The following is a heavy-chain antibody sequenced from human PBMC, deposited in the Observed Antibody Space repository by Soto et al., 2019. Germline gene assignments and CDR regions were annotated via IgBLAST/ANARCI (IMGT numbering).Heavy chain of an antibody. CDR1: GFTFSSYA. J-gene: IGHJ4*02. CDR2: ISGSGGST. D-gene: IGHD6-19*01. Sequence: EVQLLESGGGLVQPGGSLRLSCAASGFTFSSYAMNWVRQAPGKGLEWVSAISGSGGSTSYADSVKGRFTISRDNSKNTLYLQMNSLSAEATAVYYCAKRLPGVAGGYFGYWGQGTLVTVSS. CDR3: AKRLPGVAGGYFGY. V-gene: IGHV3-23*01.